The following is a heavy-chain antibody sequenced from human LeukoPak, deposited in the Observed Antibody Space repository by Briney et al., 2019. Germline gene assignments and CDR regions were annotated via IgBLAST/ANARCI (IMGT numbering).Heavy chain of an antibody. V-gene: IGHV4-38-2*02. CDR1: GYSISSGYY. CDR3: ARAPRDGYNFFDC. Sequence: PSETLSLTCTVSGYSISSGYYWGWIRQPPGKGLEWIGSIYHSGSTYYNPSLKSRVTISVDTSKNQFSLKLSSVTAADTAVYYCARAPRDGYNFFDCWGQGTLVTVSS. D-gene: IGHD5-24*01. CDR2: IYHSGST. J-gene: IGHJ4*02.